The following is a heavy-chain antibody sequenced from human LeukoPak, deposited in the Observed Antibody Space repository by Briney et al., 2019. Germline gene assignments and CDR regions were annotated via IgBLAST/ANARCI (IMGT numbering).Heavy chain of an antibody. Sequence: GGSLRLSCIASGFIFGDYAMSWVRQAPGKGLEWVSSISRSGSTKYYADSVKGRFTISRDNAKNSLFLQMNSLRAEDTAVYYCARVLRYCSGGNRYSGGLGYMDVWGKGTTVTISS. CDR1: GFIFGDYA. CDR3: ARVLRYCSGGNRYSGGLGYMDV. CDR2: ISRSGSTK. D-gene: IGHD2-15*01. V-gene: IGHV3-11*01. J-gene: IGHJ6*03.